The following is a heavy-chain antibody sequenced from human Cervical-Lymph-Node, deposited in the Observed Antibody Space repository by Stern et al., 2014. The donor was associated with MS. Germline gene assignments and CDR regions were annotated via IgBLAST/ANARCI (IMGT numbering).Heavy chain of an antibody. V-gene: IGHV4-59*01. CDR3: ARHSVGVKDFDS. CDR1: GGSIRTFS. Sequence: VQLQESAPGLVKPSETLSLTCTVSGGSIRTFSWSWIRQPPGRGLEWIGCVYYNGTTTHNPPLKSRVTMSVDTSKSQLSLRLHSVTAADTAVYYCARHSVGVKDFDSWGQGTLVTVSS. CDR2: VYYNGTT. D-gene: IGHD4-23*01. J-gene: IGHJ4*02.